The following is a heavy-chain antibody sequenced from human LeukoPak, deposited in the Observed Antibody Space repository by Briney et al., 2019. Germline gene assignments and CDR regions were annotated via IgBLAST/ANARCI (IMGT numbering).Heavy chain of an antibody. D-gene: IGHD2-2*01. CDR1: GYSFASYW. V-gene: IGHV5-51*01. J-gene: IGHJ4*02. CDR2: IYPGDSDT. CDR3: ARQWGDCSSTSCYSAY. Sequence: GASLQISCKGSGYSFASYWIAWVRQMPGKGLEWMGVIYPGDSDTRYSPSFQGQVTISADKSISTAYLQWSSLKAWDTAIYYCARQWGDCSSTSCYSAYWGQGTLVTVSS.